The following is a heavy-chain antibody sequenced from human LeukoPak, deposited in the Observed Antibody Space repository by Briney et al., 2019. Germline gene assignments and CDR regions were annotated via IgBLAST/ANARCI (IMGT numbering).Heavy chain of an antibody. J-gene: IGHJ4*02. V-gene: IGHV4-59*11. Sequence: SETLSLTCTVSGGSISSHYWSWIRQPPGKGLEWIGYIYYSGSTNYNPSLKSRVTISVDTSKNQFSLKLSSVTAADTAAYYCARPPDYWGQGTLVTVSS. CDR3: ARPPDY. CDR1: GGSISSHY. CDR2: IYYSGST.